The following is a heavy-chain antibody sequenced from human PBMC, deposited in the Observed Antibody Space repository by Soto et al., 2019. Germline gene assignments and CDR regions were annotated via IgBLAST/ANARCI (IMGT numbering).Heavy chain of an antibody. V-gene: IGHV3-7*03. CDR3: SRENWFQDY. D-gene: IGHD3-9*01. Sequence: GGSLRLSCAASGFTFSNYYMTWVRQAPGKGLEWVASIKYDGNEQNYVDSVKGRFTISRDNAKNSLYLQMNSLRAEDTALYYCSRENWFQDYWGQGTLVTVSS. CDR1: GFTFSNYY. CDR2: IKYDGNEQ. J-gene: IGHJ4*02.